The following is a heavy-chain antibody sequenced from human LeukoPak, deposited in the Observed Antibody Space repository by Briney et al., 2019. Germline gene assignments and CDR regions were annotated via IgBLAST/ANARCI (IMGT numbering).Heavy chain of an antibody. V-gene: IGHV3-23*01. Sequence: PGGSLRLSCAASGFTFSDYYMSWIRQAPGKGLEWVSAISGSGGNTYYADSVKGRFTISRDNSKNTLYLQMNSLRAEDTAVYYCPRVPALRPLAYWGQGPRAPV. D-gene: IGHD4-17*01. CDR2: ISGSGGNT. CDR1: GFTFSDYY. CDR3: PRVPALRPLAY. J-gene: IGHJ4*02.